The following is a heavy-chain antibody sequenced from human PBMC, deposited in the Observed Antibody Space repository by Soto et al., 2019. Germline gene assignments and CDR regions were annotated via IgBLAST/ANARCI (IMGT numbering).Heavy chain of an antibody. CDR2: ISGSGGST. CDR1: GFTFTIFA. J-gene: IGHJ5*01. D-gene: IGHD7-27*01. V-gene: IGHV3-23*01. CDR3: AKEVSLGSTVDLGS. Sequence: HPGGSLRLSCAASGFTFTIFAMSWVRQSPGKGLEWVSTISGSGGSTYYADAVKGRFTISRDNSMGTLYLQMKSLRVEDTAIYYCAKEVSLGSTVDLGSWGQGTLLTVSS.